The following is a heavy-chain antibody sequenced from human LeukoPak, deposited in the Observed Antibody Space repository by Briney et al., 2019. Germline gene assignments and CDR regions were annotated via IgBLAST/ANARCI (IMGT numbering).Heavy chain of an antibody. J-gene: IGHJ6*03. V-gene: IGHV1-18*01. CDR1: GYTFTSYG. CDR2: ISAYNGNT. D-gene: IGHD3-9*01. CDR3: ARGGYDILTGARDYYYYYMDV. Sequence: ASVKVSCKASGYTFTSYGISWVRQAPGQGLEWMGWISAYNGNTNYAQKLQGRVTMTTDTSTSTAYMELRSLRSDDTAVYYCARGGYDILTGARDYYYYYMDVWGKGTTVTVSS.